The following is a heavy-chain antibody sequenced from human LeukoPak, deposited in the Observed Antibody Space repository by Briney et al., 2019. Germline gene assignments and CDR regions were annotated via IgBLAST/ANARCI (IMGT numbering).Heavy chain of an antibody. CDR1: GFTFSSYG. V-gene: IGHV3-30*18. Sequence: PGGSLRLSCAASGFTFSSYGMHWVRQAPGKGLGWVAVISYDGSNKYYADSVKGRFTISRDNSKNTLYLQMNSLRAEDTAVYYCAKDLGFSFDYWGQGTLVTVSS. CDR3: AKDLGFSFDY. D-gene: IGHD3-3*01. J-gene: IGHJ4*02. CDR2: ISYDGSNK.